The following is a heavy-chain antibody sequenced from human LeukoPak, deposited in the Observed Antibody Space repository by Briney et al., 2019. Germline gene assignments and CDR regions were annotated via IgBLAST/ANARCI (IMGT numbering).Heavy chain of an antibody. CDR1: GFSIISGYY. CDR2: IYQNGIT. J-gene: IGHJ4*02. V-gene: IGHV4-38-2*02. CDR3: TRDWGIMLYFEWSSVASKLDY. Sequence: PSETLSLTCNVSGFSIISGYYWGWVRQSPGRGLEWIASIYQNGITYYNPSLKSRVAISVDTSKNQLFLKLRSVTAADTAVYYCTRDWGIMLYFEWSSVASKLDYWGQGALVTVSS. D-gene: IGHD3-9*01.